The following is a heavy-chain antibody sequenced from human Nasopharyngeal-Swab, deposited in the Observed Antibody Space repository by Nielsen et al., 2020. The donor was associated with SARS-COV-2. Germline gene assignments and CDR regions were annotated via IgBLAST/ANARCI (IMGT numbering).Heavy chain of an antibody. J-gene: IGHJ4*02. V-gene: IGHV3-73*01. D-gene: IGHD6-13*01. CDR1: GFTFSGSA. CDR2: IRSRANSYAT. CDR3: TRLDVAAAGTPDHY. Sequence: GESLKISCAASGFTFSGSAMHWVRQASGKGLEWVGRIRSRANSYATAYAASVKGRFTIYRDDSKDTAYLQMNSLKTEDTAVYYCTRLDVAAAGTPDHYWGQGTLVTVSS.